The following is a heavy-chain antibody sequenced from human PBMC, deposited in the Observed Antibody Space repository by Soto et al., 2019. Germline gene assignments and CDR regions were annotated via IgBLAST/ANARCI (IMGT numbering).Heavy chain of an antibody. Sequence: QVQLVQSGAEVKKPGASVTVSCKASGYTFTSYGISWGRQAPGQGLGWMGWSSAYNGNTNYAQQLQGRLTIPTDTSTSTAYMELRSLRSDDTAVYYCARDVNSSSRRVDYWGQGTLVTVSS. J-gene: IGHJ4*02. V-gene: IGHV1-18*01. CDR1: GYTFTSYG. CDR3: ARDVNSSSRRVDY. CDR2: SSAYNGNT. D-gene: IGHD6-13*01.